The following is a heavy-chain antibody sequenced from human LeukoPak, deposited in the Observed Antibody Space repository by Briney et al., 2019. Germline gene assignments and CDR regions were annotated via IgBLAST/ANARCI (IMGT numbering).Heavy chain of an antibody. CDR3: ARVPSGDCFDY. V-gene: IGHV1-3*01. Sequence: ASVTVSCTASGYTFATYAIHWVRQAPGQGLEWMGWINAYDNTKYSQKFQGRVTFTRDTSASTAYMELSSLRSEDTAVYYCARVPSGDCFDYWGQGTLVTVSS. D-gene: IGHD4-17*01. J-gene: IGHJ4*02. CDR1: GYTFATYA. CDR2: INAYDNT.